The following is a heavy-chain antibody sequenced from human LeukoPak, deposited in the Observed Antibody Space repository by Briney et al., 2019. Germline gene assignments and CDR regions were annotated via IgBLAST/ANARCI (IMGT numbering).Heavy chain of an antibody. CDR3: ARDFNCGAVCSITSWFDP. Sequence: SETLSLTCTVSGGSISSSSYYWGWIRQPPGEGLEWIGSIYYSGSTYYNPSLKSRVTISVDTSKNQFSLKLSSVTAADTAVYYCARDFNCGAVCSITSWFDPWGQGTQVTVSS. D-gene: IGHD2-21*02. V-gene: IGHV4-39*07. CDR2: IYYSGST. CDR1: GGSISSSSYY. J-gene: IGHJ5*02.